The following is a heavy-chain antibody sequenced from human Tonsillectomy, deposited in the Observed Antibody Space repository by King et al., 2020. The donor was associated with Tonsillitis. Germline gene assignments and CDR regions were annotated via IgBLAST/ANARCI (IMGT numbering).Heavy chain of an antibody. J-gene: IGHJ4*02. D-gene: IGHD3-22*01. V-gene: IGHV4-31*03. CDR2: INYSGRT. CDR1: GGSISSGGYY. Sequence: QVQLQESGPGLVKPSQTLSLTCTVSGGSISSGGYYWSWIRQHPGKGLEWIGYINYSGRTYYSPSLKSRVTISVDTSKNQFSLKLSSVTAADTAVYYCARGDNNYYDSSGYYYVPSSASTHFDFWGQGTLVTVSS. CDR3: ARGDNNYYDSSGYYYVPSSASTHFDF.